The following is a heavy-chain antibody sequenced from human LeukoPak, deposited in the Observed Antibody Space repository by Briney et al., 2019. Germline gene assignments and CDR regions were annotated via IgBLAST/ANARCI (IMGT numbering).Heavy chain of an antibody. CDR3: ARDLGGGWFDP. Sequence: GGSLRLSCAASGFTFSNYNMNWVRQAPGKGLEWVSSISSSSTYIYYADSLKGRFTISRDNAENSLYLQMNSLRAEDTAVYYCARDLGGGWFDPWGQGTLVTVST. CDR2: ISSSSTYI. V-gene: IGHV3-21*01. CDR1: GFTFSNYN. D-gene: IGHD3-10*01. J-gene: IGHJ5*02.